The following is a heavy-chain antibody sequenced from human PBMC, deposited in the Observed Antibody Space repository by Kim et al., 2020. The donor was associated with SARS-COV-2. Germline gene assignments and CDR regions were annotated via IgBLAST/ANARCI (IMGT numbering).Heavy chain of an antibody. D-gene: IGHD3-3*01. J-gene: IGHJ4*02. V-gene: IGHV3-30*01. Sequence: DSVKGRFTISRDNSKNTLYLQMNSLRAEDTAVYYCARDGGLRFLEWWFDYWGQGTLVTVSS. CDR3: ARDGGLRFLEWWFDY.